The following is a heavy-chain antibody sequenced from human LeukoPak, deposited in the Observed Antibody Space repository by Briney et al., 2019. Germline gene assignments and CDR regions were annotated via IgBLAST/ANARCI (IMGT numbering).Heavy chain of an antibody. CDR3: ARERKSSSLGNWFDP. J-gene: IGHJ5*02. V-gene: IGHV4-39*07. D-gene: IGHD6-6*01. CDR1: GGSISSSSYY. CDR2: IYYSGST. Sequence: SETLSLTCTVSGGSISSSSYYWGWIRQPPGKGLEWIGSIYYSGSTYYNPSLKSRVTISVDTSKNQFSLKLSSVTAADTAVYYCARERKSSSLGNWFDPWGQGTLVTVSS.